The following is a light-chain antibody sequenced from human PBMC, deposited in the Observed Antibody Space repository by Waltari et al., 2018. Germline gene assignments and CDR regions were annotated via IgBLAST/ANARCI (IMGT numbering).Light chain of an antibody. J-gene: IGLJ2*01. Sequence: SSELTQDPAVSVALGQTVRITCQGDSLRTYYVSWFQQKPGQAPALVIYGKNNRPSGIQNRVSAATSGSTSSLAIIGAKAEEEADYYSHSRHSSGDVVVGGGTELTVV. CDR1: SLRTYY. CDR3: HSRHSSGDVV. V-gene: IGLV3-19*01. CDR2: GKN.